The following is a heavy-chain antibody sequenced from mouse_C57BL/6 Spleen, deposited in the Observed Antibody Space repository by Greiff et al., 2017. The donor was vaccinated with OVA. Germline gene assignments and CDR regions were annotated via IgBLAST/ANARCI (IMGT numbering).Heavy chain of an antibody. V-gene: IGHV1-9*01. CDR1: GYTFTGYW. D-gene: IGHD4-1*01. CDR3: ARKGRVNWDSFAY. Sequence: QVQLKESGAELMKPGASVKLSCKASGYTFTGYWIEWVKQRPGHGLEWIGEILPGSGSTNYNEKFKGKATFTADTSSNTAYMQLSSLTTEDSDIYDVARKGRVNWDSFAYWGQGTLVTVSA. J-gene: IGHJ3*01. CDR2: ILPGSGST.